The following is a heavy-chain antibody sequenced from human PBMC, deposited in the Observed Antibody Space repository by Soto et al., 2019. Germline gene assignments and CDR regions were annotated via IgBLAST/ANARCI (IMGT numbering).Heavy chain of an antibody. CDR3: ARGIATGQLDP. D-gene: IGHD2-15*01. CDR1: GYTFTRYT. CDR2: INPDNGNT. Sequence: ASVKVSCKASGYTFTRYTMNWVRQAPGQRLEWMGWINPDNGNTKSSQKFQGRVIITRDTSASTAYMDLSSLRSEDTAVYYCARGIATGQLDPWGQGTLVTVSS. J-gene: IGHJ5*02. V-gene: IGHV1-3*01.